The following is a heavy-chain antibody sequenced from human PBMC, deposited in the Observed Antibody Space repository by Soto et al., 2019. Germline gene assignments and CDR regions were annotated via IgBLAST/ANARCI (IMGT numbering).Heavy chain of an antibody. J-gene: IGHJ4*02. CDR2: ISSDGSST. CDR3: ARVPYCSSSSCYSYFDS. CDR1: GFTLSNYW. V-gene: IGHV3-74*01. D-gene: IGHD2-2*01. Sequence: EVQLVESGGGLVQPGVSLRLSCAASGFTLSNYWMHWARQAPGKGLVWVSRISSDGSSTNYADSVKGRFTISRDNAKNTLHLQMNSLRAEDTAVYYCARVPYCSSSSCYSYFDSWGQGTLVTVSS.